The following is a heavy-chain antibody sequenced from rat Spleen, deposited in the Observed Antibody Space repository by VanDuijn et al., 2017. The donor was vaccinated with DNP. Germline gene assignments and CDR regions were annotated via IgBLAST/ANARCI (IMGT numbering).Heavy chain of an antibody. D-gene: IGHD3-7*01. CDR2: ISTGGGNT. J-gene: IGHJ4*01. V-gene: IGHV5S13*01. CDR1: GFTYSNYV. Sequence: EVQLVESGGGLVQPGRSLKLSCAASGFTYSNYVMAWVRQAPTKGLEWVASISTGGGNTYYRDSVKGRFTISRDNAKNTLYLQMDSLRSEDTATYYCAKGPSEVTGVMDAWGQGASVTVSS. CDR3: AKGPSEVTGVMDA.